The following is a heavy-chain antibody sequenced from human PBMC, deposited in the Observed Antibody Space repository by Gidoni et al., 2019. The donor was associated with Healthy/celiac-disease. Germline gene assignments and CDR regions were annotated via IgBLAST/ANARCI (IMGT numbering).Heavy chain of an antibody. D-gene: IGHD1-20*01. V-gene: IGHV4-30-4*01. CDR3: ARAQLITGTTSSVDAFDI. CDR2: IYYSGST. Sequence: QVQLQESGPGLVKPSQTLSLTCTVSGVPISTGAYYCSWIRQPPGKGLEWIGYIYYSGSTYYNPSLKSRVTISVDTSKNQFSLKLSSVTAADTAVYYCARAQLITGTTSSVDAFDIWGQGTMVTVSS. J-gene: IGHJ3*02. CDR1: GVPISTGAYY.